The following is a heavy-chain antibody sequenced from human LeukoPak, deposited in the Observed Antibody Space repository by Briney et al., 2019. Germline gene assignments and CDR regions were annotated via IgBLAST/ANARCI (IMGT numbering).Heavy chain of an antibody. D-gene: IGHD3-10*01. Sequence: SQTLSLTCAISGDSVSSNSAAWNWIRQSPSRGLEWLGRTYYRSKWYNDYAVSVKSRITINPDTSKNQFSLQLNSVTPEDTAVYYCARDSPNNVLLWFGAFDPWGQGTLVTVSS. CDR3: ARDSPNNVLLWFGAFDP. CDR1: GDSVSSNSAA. CDR2: TYYRSKWYN. V-gene: IGHV6-1*01. J-gene: IGHJ5*02.